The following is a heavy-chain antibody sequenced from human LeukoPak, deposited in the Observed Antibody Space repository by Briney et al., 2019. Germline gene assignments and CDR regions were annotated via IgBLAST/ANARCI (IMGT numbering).Heavy chain of an antibody. D-gene: IGHD5-12*01. V-gene: IGHV3-64D*06. J-gene: IGHJ4*02. CDR3: VKGSYSMATIAALDY. CDR1: GFTFSSYA. Sequence: GGSLRLTCAASGFTFSSYAVSWVGQAPGKGLEYVSAISATGGSTYYADSVKGRFTISRDNSKNTLYLQMSSLRTEDAAVYFCVKGSYSMATIAALDYCGQGTLVTVSS. CDR2: ISATGGST.